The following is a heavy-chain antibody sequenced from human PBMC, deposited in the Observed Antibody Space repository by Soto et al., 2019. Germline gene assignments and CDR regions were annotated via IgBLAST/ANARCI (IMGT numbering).Heavy chain of an antibody. CDR3: ARDNLVGSSGIDY. CDR2: FSHSGST. Sequence: SETLSLTCTVYGGSFSAYYWNWIRQPPGKGLEWIGEFSHSGSTNYSPSLKSRVTISVDTSKNQFSLKLTSVTAADTAVYYCARDNLVGSSGIDYRGQGTLVTVSS. D-gene: IGHD3-22*01. CDR1: GGSFSAYY. J-gene: IGHJ4*02. V-gene: IGHV4-34*01.